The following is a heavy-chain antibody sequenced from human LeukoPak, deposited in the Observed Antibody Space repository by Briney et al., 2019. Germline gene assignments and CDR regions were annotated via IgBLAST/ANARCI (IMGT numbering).Heavy chain of an antibody. CDR1: GFTVSRNY. D-gene: IGHD3-10*01. CDR3: ARIYGSGTYYFDY. V-gene: IGHV3-66*01. J-gene: IGHJ4*02. Sequence: QPGGSLRLSCAASGFTVSRNYMSWVRQAPGKGLEWVSVIYSGGSTYYADSVKGRFTISRDNSKNTLYLQMNSLRAEDTAVYYCARIYGSGTYYFDYWGQGTLVTVSS. CDR2: IYSGGST.